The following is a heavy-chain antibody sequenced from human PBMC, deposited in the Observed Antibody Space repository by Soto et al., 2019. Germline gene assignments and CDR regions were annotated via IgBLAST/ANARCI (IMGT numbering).Heavy chain of an antibody. V-gene: IGHV3-30*03. CDR3: VAGQYFFDY. CDR2: ISYDGSNK. J-gene: IGHJ4*02. D-gene: IGHD6-19*01. CDR1: GFTFSSYG. Sequence: QVQLVESGGGVVQPGRSLRLSCAASGFTFSSYGMHWVRQAPGKGLEWVAVISYDGSNKYYADSVKDRFTISRDNSKSTVYLQMNSLRADDTAVYYCVAGQYFFDYCGQGTLVTVSS.